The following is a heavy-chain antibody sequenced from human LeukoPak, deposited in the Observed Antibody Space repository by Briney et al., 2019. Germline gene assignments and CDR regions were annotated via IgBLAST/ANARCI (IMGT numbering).Heavy chain of an antibody. V-gene: IGHV3-48*03. CDR1: GFTFSSYE. CDR2: ISSSGSSI. Sequence: GGSLRLSCAASGFTFSSYEMNWVRQAPGKGLEWVSYISSSGSSIYYADSVKGRFTISRDNAKNSLYLQMNSLRAEDTAVYYCAREGRGVTQFFDYWGQGTLVTVSS. D-gene: IGHD2-21*02. J-gene: IGHJ4*02. CDR3: AREGRGVTQFFDY.